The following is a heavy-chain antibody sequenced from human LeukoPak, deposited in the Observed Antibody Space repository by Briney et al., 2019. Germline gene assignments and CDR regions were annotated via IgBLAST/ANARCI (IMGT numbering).Heavy chain of an antibody. CDR1: GVSISSYY. CDR2: IYCSGST. D-gene: IGHD1-26*01. CDR3: ARQGIVGATRGVDY. V-gene: IGHV4-59*08. J-gene: IGHJ4*02. Sequence: PSETLSLTCTVSGVSISSYYWSWIRQPPGKGLEWIGYIYCSGSTNYNPSLKSRVTISVDTSKNQFSLKLSSVTAADTAVYYCARQGIVGATRGVDYWGQGTLVTVSS.